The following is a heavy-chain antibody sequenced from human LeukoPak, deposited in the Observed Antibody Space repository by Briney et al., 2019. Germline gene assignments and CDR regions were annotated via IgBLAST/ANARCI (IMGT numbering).Heavy chain of an antibody. D-gene: IGHD6-25*01. CDR1: GYSFTSYW. CDR3: TRPSQQVLGSSSGLFDF. V-gene: IGHV5-51*01. CDR2: VNPGDSDT. Sequence: GESLKISCKGSGYSFTSYWIGWVRQMPGKGPEWMGIVNPGDSDTRYSPSFQGQVTFSADKSINTAYLQWTSLKASDTAMYYCTRPSQQVLGSSSGLFDFWGQGTLVTVSS. J-gene: IGHJ4*02.